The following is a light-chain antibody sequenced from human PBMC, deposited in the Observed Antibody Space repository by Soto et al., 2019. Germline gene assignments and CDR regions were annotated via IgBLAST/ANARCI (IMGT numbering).Light chain of an antibody. J-gene: IGKJ4*01. Sequence: EIVLTQSPATLSLSPGERATLSCRASQSVGSYFAWYQQKPGQAPRLLIYDAFSRATGIPARFSGSGSGTDFTLTSSSLEPEDLAVYFCQQRSSWPLSFGGGTMVEIK. CDR1: QSVGSY. V-gene: IGKV3-11*01. CDR2: DAF. CDR3: QQRSSWPLS.